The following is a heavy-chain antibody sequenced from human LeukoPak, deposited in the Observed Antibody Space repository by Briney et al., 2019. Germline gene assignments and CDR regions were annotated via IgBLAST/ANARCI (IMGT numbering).Heavy chain of an antibody. J-gene: IGHJ5*02. CDR1: GGSISSGGYS. D-gene: IGHD3-3*02. Sequence: SETLSLTCAVSGGSISSGGYSWSWIRQPPGKGLEWIGYIYHSGSTYYNPSLKSRVTISVDRSKNQFSLKLSSVTAADTAVYYCTREGSISSWGQGTLVTVSS. CDR2: IYHSGST. V-gene: IGHV4-30-2*01. CDR3: TREGSISS.